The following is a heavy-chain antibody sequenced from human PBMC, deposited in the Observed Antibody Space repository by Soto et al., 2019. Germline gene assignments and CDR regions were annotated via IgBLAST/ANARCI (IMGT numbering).Heavy chain of an antibody. CDR3: AKDSFINLRGYDSY. CDR2: ISGSGDST. J-gene: IGHJ4*02. D-gene: IGHD5-12*01. Sequence: LRLSCAASAFTFRTYAMIWVRQAPGKGLEWVSAISGSGDSTYYADSVKGRFTISRDNSKNTLYLQMSSLRAEDTAIYYCAKDSFINLRGYDSYWGQGTLVTVYS. CDR1: AFTFRTYA. V-gene: IGHV3-23*01.